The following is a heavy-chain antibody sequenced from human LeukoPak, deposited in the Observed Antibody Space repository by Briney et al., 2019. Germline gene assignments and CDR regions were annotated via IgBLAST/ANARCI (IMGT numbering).Heavy chain of an antibody. V-gene: IGHV3-11*04. Sequence: GGSLRLSSAASGFSVLSFYMGWIRQVPGKGLDYIALISASGAVPYYAESVKGRFTISRDNAKNSVSLQMNSLSADDTAIYYCATALLVASEYYWGQGTHVTVSS. D-gene: IGHD2-15*01. CDR1: GFSVLSFY. J-gene: IGHJ4*02. CDR3: ATALLVASEYY. CDR2: ISASGAVP.